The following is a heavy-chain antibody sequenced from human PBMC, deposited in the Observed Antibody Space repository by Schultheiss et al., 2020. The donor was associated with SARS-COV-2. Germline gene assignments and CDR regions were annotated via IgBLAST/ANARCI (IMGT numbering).Heavy chain of an antibody. CDR2: ISSSSSYI. CDR1: GFTFSSYA. Sequence: GGSLRLSCAASGFTFSSYAMSWVRQAPGKGLEWVSSISSSSSYIYYADSVKGRFTISRDNAKNSLYLQMSSLRVEDTAVYFCARDANDWSRDIWGQGTLVTVSS. J-gene: IGHJ4*02. V-gene: IGHV3-21*01. D-gene: IGHD3-9*01. CDR3: ARDANDWSRDI.